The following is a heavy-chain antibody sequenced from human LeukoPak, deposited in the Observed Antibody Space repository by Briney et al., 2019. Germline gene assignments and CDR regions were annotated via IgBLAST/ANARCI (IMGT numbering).Heavy chain of an antibody. CDR3: ARLECSSTTCPFAY. CDR2: IFPGDSDT. CDR1: GYSFTTNW. V-gene: IGHV5-51*01. Sequence: GESLKISCKGSGYSFTTNWVGWVRQMPGKGLESMGTIFPGDSDTRYTPSFQGQVIISADKSTGTVYLQWTSLEASDTAIYYCARLECSSTTCPFAYWGQGTLVTVSS. D-gene: IGHD2-2*01. J-gene: IGHJ4*02.